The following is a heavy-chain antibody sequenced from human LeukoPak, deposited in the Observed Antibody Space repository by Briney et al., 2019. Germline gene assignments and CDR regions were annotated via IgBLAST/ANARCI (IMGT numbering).Heavy chain of an antibody. CDR2: ISSSGSYI. Sequence: GGSLRLSCAASGFTFSSYGMNWVRQAPGKGLEWVSSISSSGSYIHYADSVKGRFTVSRDNDNDTLYLHMTGLSAEDSATYYCTRDYGARDDWGQGTLVTVSS. J-gene: IGHJ4*02. CDR3: TRDYGARDD. V-gene: IGHV3-21*01. D-gene: IGHD4-17*01. CDR1: GFTFSSYG.